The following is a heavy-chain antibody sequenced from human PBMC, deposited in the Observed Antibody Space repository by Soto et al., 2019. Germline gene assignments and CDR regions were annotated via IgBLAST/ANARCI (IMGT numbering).Heavy chain of an antibody. D-gene: IGHD6-13*01. V-gene: IGHV3-30*18. Sequence: GGSLRLSCAASGFTFSSYGMHWVRQAPGKGLEWVAVISYDGSNKHYADSVKGRFTISRDNSKNTLYLQMNSLRAEDTAVYYCAKSRYSSSWSLDYWGQGTLVTVSS. CDR2: ISYDGSNK. CDR3: AKSRYSSSWSLDY. CDR1: GFTFSSYG. J-gene: IGHJ4*02.